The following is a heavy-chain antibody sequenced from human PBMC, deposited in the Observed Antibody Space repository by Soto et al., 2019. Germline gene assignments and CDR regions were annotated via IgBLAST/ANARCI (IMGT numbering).Heavy chain of an antibody. D-gene: IGHD2-15*01. Sequence: HGESLKISCKGSGYSFTSYWISWVRQMPGKGLEWMGRIDPSDSYTNYSPSFQGHVTISADKSISTAYLQWSSLKASDTAMYYCARPTCSGGSCYYYYGMDVWGQGTTVTVSS. V-gene: IGHV5-10-1*01. CDR2: IDPSDSYT. CDR1: GYSFTSYW. CDR3: ARPTCSGGSCYYYYGMDV. J-gene: IGHJ6*02.